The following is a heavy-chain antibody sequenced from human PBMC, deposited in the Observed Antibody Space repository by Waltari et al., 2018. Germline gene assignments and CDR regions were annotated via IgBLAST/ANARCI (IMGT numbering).Heavy chain of an antibody. CDR2: INPNSGGT. CDR3: ARDHRAAGTPLGGMDV. J-gene: IGHJ6*02. V-gene: IGHV1-2*06. CDR1: GYTFTCYY. D-gene: IGHD6-13*01. Sequence: QVQLVQSGAEVKKPGASVKVSCKASGYTFTCYYMHWVRQAPGQGLEWMGRINPNSGGTNYAQKFQGRVTMTRDTSISTAYMELSRLRSDDTAVYYCARDHRAAGTPLGGMDVWGQGTTVTVSS.